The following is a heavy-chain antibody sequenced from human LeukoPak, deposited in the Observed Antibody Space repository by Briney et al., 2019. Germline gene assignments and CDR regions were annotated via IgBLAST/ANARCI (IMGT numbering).Heavy chain of an antibody. CDR1: GFTFSSYS. J-gene: IGHJ4*02. Sequence: SGGSLRLSCAASGFTFSSYSMNWVRQAPGKGLEWVSYISSSSSTIYYADSVKGRFTISRDNAKNSLYLQMNSLRAEDTAVYYCARGVLPEFDYWGQGTLVTVSS. V-gene: IGHV3-48*01. CDR3: ARGVLPEFDY. CDR2: ISSSSSTI. D-gene: IGHD1-14*01.